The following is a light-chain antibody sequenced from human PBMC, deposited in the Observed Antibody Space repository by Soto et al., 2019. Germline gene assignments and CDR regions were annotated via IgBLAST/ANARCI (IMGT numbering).Light chain of an antibody. CDR3: QQCGAPPFT. V-gene: IGKV3-20*01. CDR2: DAS. Sequence: EVVLTQSPATLSLSPGERATLSCRASLSVSNTYLSWYQQIPGQAPRLLISDASKRATGIPDRFSGSGSGTDFTLTISSLEPEDFAVYYFQQCGAPPFTFGQGTKLEIK. CDR1: LSVSNTY. J-gene: IGKJ2*01.